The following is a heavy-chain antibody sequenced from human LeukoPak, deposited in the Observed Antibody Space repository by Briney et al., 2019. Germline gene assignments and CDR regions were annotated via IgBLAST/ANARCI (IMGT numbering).Heavy chain of an antibody. Sequence: SETLSLTCTVSGGSISSYYWSWIRQPPGKGLEWIGYIYYSGTTNYNPSLKSRVTISVDTSKNQFSLKLSSVTAADTVVYYCARGVYIAAAQYGYWGQGTLVTVSS. D-gene: IGHD6-13*01. CDR1: GGSISSYY. J-gene: IGHJ4*02. CDR3: ARGVYIAAAQYGY. V-gene: IGHV4-59*01. CDR2: IYYSGTT.